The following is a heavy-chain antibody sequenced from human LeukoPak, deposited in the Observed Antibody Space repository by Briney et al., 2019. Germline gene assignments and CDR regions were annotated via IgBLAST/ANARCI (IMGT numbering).Heavy chain of an antibody. CDR2: INPSGGST. J-gene: IGHJ4*02. Sequence: ASVKVSCKASGYTFTSYYMHWVRQAPGQGLEWMGVINPSGGSTSYAQKFQGRVTMTRDTSTSTVYMELSSLRSEDTAVYYCARGGYYYDSSGYYSRFDYWGQGTLVTVSS. CDR1: GYTFTSYY. V-gene: IGHV1-46*01. CDR3: ARGGYYYDSSGYYSRFDY. D-gene: IGHD3-22*01.